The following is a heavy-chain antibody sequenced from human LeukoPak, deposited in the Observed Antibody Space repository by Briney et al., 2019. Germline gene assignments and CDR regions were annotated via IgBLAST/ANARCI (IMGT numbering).Heavy chain of an antibody. V-gene: IGHV1-3*01. CDR1: GGTFSSYA. Sequence: GASVTVSCKASGGTFSSYAISWVRQAPGQRLEWMGWINAGNGNTKYSQKFQGRVTITRDTSASTAYMELSSLRSEDTAVYYCASEGVTSYFDYWGQGTLVTVSS. CDR2: INAGNGNT. J-gene: IGHJ4*02. D-gene: IGHD2-21*02. CDR3: ASEGVTSYFDY.